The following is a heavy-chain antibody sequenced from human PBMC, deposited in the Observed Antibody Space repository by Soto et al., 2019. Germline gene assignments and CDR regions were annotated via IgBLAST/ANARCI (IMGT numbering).Heavy chain of an antibody. CDR2: ISSGGDYI. CDR1: FTFSMYS. D-gene: IGHD1-26*01. V-gene: IGHV3-21*01. J-gene: IGHJ5*02. Sequence: EVQVVESGGGLVQPGGSLRLSCSFTFSMYSMNWVRQAPGKGLEWVASISSGGDYIKYADSGKGRFTISRDNAKNSVSLQMNSLRVDDTAIYFCTRDQGGSYDSWFDPWGQGTLVTVSS. CDR3: TRDQGGSYDSWFDP.